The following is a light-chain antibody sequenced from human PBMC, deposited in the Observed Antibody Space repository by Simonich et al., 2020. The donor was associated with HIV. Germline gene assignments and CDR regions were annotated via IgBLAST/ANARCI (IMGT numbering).Light chain of an antibody. J-gene: IGKJ3*01. CDR3: MQALQTPFT. Sequence: DIVMSQSPLSLPVTPGEPASISCRSRQSLLEINGYNYLDWYLQKPGQSPQLLIYLGSNWASGVPDRFSGSGSGTDFTLKISRVEAEDVGIYYCMQALQTPFTFGPGTKVDIK. V-gene: IGKV2-28*01. CDR1: QSLLEINGYNY. CDR2: LGS.